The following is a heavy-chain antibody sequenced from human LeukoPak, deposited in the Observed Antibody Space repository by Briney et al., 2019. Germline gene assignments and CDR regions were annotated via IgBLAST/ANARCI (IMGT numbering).Heavy chain of an antibody. J-gene: IGHJ2*01. CDR2: ISWNSGSI. V-gene: IGHV3-9*01. Sequence: PGRSLRLSCAASGFTLDDYAMHWVRQAPGKGLEWVSGISWNSGSIGYADSVKGRFTISRDNAKNSLYLQMNSLRAEDTALYYCAKDANNWGAWYFDLWGRGTLVTASS. CDR1: GFTLDDYA. D-gene: IGHD7-27*01. CDR3: AKDANNWGAWYFDL.